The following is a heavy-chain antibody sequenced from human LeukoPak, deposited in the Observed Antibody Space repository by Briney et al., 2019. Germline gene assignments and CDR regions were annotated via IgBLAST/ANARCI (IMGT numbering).Heavy chain of an antibody. CDR1: GYTFTGYY. V-gene: IGHV1-2*02. Sequence: ASVKLSCKASGYTFTGYYMHWVRQAPGQGLEWMGWINPNSGGTNSSQKFQGRGTMTRATAITTAYMELTRVKSDDTAVYYCARGAHCDPHFDYWGQGTLVTVSS. CDR3: ARGAHCDPHFDY. D-gene: IGHD2-21*02. CDR2: INPNSGGT. J-gene: IGHJ4*02.